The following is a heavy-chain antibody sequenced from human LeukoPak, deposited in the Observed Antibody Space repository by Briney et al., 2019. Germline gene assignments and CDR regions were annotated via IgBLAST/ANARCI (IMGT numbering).Heavy chain of an antibody. Sequence: PGGSLRLSCAASGFSVSSNYMSWVRQAPGKGLEWVSVMYIDGSTYYADSVKGRFTISRDISKNTLYLQMSSLRGEDTAVYYCARDREGGYDYWGQGTLVTASS. CDR1: GFSVSSNY. D-gene: IGHD5-12*01. CDR2: MYIDGST. J-gene: IGHJ4*02. V-gene: IGHV3-53*01. CDR3: ARDREGGYDY.